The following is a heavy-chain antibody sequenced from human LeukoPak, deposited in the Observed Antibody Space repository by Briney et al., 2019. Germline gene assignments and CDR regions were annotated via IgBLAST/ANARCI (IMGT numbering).Heavy chain of an antibody. J-gene: IGHJ4*02. Sequence: GGSLRLSCAASGFTFSSYGMHWVRQAPGKGLEWVAVIWYDGSNKYYADSVKGRFTISRDNSKNTLYLQMSSLRAEDTAIYYCTRVGYIDEGIDYWGQGTLVTVSS. D-gene: IGHD5-24*01. CDR3: TRVGYIDEGIDY. CDR1: GFTFSSYG. V-gene: IGHV3-33*01. CDR2: IWYDGSNK.